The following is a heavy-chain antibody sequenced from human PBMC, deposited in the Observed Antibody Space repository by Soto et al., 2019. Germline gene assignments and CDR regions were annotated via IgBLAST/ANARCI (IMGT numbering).Heavy chain of an antibody. V-gene: IGHV1-69*01. D-gene: IGHD5-12*01. Sequence: QVQLVQSGAEVKKPGSSVNVSCKSSGGTFSSYAISWERQAPGQGLEWMGGIIPIFGTANYAQKFQGRVMITADEPTRTAYMELSSLRSEDTAVYYCAMPTMATRGDYGMDVWGQGTTVTVSS. CDR2: IIPIFGTA. CDR3: AMPTMATRGDYGMDV. J-gene: IGHJ6*02. CDR1: GGTFSSYA.